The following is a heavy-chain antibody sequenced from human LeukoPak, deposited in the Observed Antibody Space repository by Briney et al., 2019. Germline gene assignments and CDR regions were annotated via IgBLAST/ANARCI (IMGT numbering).Heavy chain of an antibody. Sequence: PGGSLRLSRAASGFTFSSYSMNWVRQAPGKGLEWVSSISSSSSYIYYADSVKGRFTISRDNAKNSLYLQMNSLRAEDTAVYYCATMGYCSGGSCSTPTFDYWGQGTLVTVSS. CDR1: GFTFSSYS. CDR2: ISSSSSYI. CDR3: ATMGYCSGGSCSTPTFDY. V-gene: IGHV3-21*01. D-gene: IGHD2-15*01. J-gene: IGHJ4*02.